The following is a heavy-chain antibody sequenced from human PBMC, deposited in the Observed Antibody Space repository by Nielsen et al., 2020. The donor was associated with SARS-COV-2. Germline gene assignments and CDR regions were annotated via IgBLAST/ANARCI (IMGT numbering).Heavy chain of an antibody. D-gene: IGHD6-13*01. J-gene: IGHJ4*02. CDR2: INWGAGST. CDR3: AKGYSSSWSTFDY. Sequence: GESLMISCAAPGFTFHDYAMHWVRQAPGKGLEWVPLINWGAGSTYYADSAKGRFTISRDNRQNSLYLQMNSLRAEDTALYYCAKGYSSSWSTFDYWGRGTLVTVSS. CDR1: GFTFHDYA. V-gene: IGHV3-43D*03.